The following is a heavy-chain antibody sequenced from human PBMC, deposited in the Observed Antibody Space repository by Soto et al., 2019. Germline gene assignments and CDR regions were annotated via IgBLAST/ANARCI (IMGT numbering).Heavy chain of an antibody. V-gene: IGHV3-15*01. CDR2: IKSKFDGGRI. CDR3: TTSVTGTPRAIDY. Sequence: EVHLVESGGGPVKPGGSLRISCAASGFTFSGAWMSWVRQAPGKGLEWVGRIKSKFDGGRIDYAASVKGRFSISRDDSTNTLFLQMNSLKTEDTAVYFCTTSVTGTPRAIDYWGPGTLVTVSS. D-gene: IGHD1-7*01. CDR1: GFTFSGAW. J-gene: IGHJ4*02.